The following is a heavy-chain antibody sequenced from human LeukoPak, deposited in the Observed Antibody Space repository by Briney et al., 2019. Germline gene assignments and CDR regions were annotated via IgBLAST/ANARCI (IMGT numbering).Heavy chain of an antibody. CDR2: IYYSGTT. J-gene: IGHJ4*02. V-gene: IGHV4-31*03. D-gene: IGHD2-15*01. CDR1: GGSISSGDHF. CDR3: TRDVPRSAGYPDN. Sequence: SETLSLTCTVSGGSISSGDHFWSWIQQHPGKGLEWIGYIYYSGTTYYNPSLKSRVTISVDTSKNHFSLKLTSVTAADTAVYYCTRDVPRSAGYPDNWGQGTLVTVSS.